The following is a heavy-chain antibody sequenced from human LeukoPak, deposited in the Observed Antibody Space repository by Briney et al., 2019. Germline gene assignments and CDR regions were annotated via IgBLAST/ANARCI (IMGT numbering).Heavy chain of an antibody. Sequence: RASVKVSCXASGYTFTGYYIHWVRQAPGQGLEWMGWINPNSGVTNYAQKFQGRVTMTRDTSISTAYMELSRLRSDDTAVSYCARASTVTPNFDYWGQGTLVTVSS. D-gene: IGHD4-17*01. CDR3: ARASTVTPNFDY. V-gene: IGHV1-2*02. J-gene: IGHJ4*02. CDR1: GYTFTGYY. CDR2: INPNSGVT.